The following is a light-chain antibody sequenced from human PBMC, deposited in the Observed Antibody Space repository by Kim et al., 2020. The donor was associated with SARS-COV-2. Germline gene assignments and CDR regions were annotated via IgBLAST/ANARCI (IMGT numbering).Light chain of an antibody. CDR2: EVS. Sequence: PGRAPTVVMYEVSKRPSGVSARFSGSKSYNTASLTISGLQAEDEADYYCSSFTSSDTYVFGTGTKVTVL. CDR3: SSFTSSDTYV. V-gene: IGLV2-14*01. J-gene: IGLJ1*01.